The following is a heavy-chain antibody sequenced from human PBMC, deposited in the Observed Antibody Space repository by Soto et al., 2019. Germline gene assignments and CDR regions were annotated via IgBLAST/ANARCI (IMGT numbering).Heavy chain of an antibody. D-gene: IGHD1-26*01. V-gene: IGHV1-69*01. CDR2: IIPMFGTP. CDR3: ARGRDQPPVGLYFDS. Sequence: QVQLVQSGAEVKKPGSSVKVSCKASGDAFTNYIFDWVRQAPGQGLEWVGWIIPMFGTPKYAQTFQDRVTISADVSTGTAYLELTSLRFDDTAVYYCARGRDQPPVGLYFDSWGEGTRVTVSS. CDR1: GDAFTNYI. J-gene: IGHJ4*02.